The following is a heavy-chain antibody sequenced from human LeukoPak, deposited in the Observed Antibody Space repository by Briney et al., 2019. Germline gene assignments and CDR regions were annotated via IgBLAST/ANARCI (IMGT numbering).Heavy chain of an antibody. CDR3: ARDFYYYGSGSYRGWFDP. CDR2: IYYSGST. J-gene: IGHJ5*02. D-gene: IGHD3-10*01. CDR1: GGSISSSSYY. Sequence: SETLSLTCTVSGGSISSSSYYWGWIRQPPGKGLEWIGSIYYSGSTYYNPSLKSRVTMSVDTSKNQFSLKLSSVTAADTAVYYCARDFYYYGSGSYRGWFDPWGQGTLVTVST. V-gene: IGHV4-39*07.